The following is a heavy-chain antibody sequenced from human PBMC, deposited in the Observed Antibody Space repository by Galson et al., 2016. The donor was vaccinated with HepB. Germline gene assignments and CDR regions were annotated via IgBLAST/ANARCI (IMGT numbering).Heavy chain of an antibody. CDR1: EGSMSDYF. CDR2: IYSSGTS. Sequence: ETLSLTCTVSEGSMSDYFWSWIRQPAGKGLEWIGRIYSSGTSNYNHSLKSRVTMSLDTSKNHISLRLTSVTAADTAIYYCARRDRSLWYPLFDLWGRGTLITVSP. V-gene: IGHV4-4*07. D-gene: IGHD6-13*01. CDR3: ARRDRSLWYPLFDL. J-gene: IGHJ4*02.